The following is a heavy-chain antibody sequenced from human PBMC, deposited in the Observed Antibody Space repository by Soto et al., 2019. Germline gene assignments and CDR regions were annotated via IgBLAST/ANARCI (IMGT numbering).Heavy chain of an antibody. V-gene: IGHV3-23*01. CDR1: GFTFSGYA. Sequence: EVQLLESGGGLVQPGGSLRLSCAASGFTFSGYAMSWVRQAPGKGLEWVSAIGSGSPFYADSVKGRFTISRDNANSMLYLQMNSLRADDTAVYFWAQDLGSSWYHYNSFAPGGQGTLVTVSS. J-gene: IGHJ5*02. CDR2: IGSGSP. CDR3: AQDLGSSWYHYNSFAP. D-gene: IGHD6-13*01.